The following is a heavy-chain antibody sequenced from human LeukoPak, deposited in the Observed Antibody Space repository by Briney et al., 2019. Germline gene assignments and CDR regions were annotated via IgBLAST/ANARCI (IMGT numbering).Heavy chain of an antibody. D-gene: IGHD2-2*01. CDR2: INTDGSST. V-gene: IGHV3-74*01. Sequence: SGGSLRLSCAASGFTFSSYWMHWVRQAPGKGLVWVSRINTDGSSTSYADSVKGRFTISRDNAKNTLYLQMNSLRAEDTAVYYCARTIGDGRIPAALVPPYYFDYWGQGTLVTVSS. J-gene: IGHJ4*02. CDR3: ARTIGDGRIPAALVPPYYFDY. CDR1: GFTFSSYW.